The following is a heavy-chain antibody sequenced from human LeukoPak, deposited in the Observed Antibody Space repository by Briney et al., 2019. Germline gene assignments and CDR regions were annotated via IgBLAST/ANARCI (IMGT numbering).Heavy chain of an antibody. D-gene: IGHD6-19*01. CDR1: GFTFSSYA. Sequence: GGSLRLSCAASGFTFSSYAMSCVRQAPGKGLEWISAISGSGGSTYYADSVKGRFTISRDNSKNTLYLQMNSLRAEDTAVYYCAEDRGQWLAFFDYWGQGTLVTVSS. J-gene: IGHJ4*02. CDR3: AEDRGQWLAFFDY. V-gene: IGHV3-23*01. CDR2: ISGSGGST.